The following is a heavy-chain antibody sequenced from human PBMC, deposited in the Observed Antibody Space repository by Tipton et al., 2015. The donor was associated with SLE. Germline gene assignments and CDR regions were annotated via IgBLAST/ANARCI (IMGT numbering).Heavy chain of an antibody. V-gene: IGHV1-2*02. CDR2: INPHSGGT. D-gene: IGHD4-17*01. Sequence: QVQLVQSGAEVKRPGASVRVSCKASGYTFTDFYIHWVRQAPGQGLEWVGWINPHSGGTNLAQKFQGRVSMTRDTSISTAYMELYSLTSGDTAVYFCARGQRFYGDTSAFEIWGQGTMVTVSS. CDR1: GYTFTDFY. J-gene: IGHJ3*02. CDR3: ARGQRFYGDTSAFEI.